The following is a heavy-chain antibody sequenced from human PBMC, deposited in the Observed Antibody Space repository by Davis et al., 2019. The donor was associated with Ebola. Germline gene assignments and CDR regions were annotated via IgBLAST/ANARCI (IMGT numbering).Heavy chain of an antibody. CDR1: GGSISSSSYY. CDR3: ALYCTGGVCSDY. D-gene: IGHD2-8*02. CDR2: IYYSGST. Sequence: SETLSLTCTVSGGSISSSSYYWGWIRQPPGKGLEWIGSIYYSGSTYYNPSLKSRVTISVDTSKNQFSLKLSSVTAADTAVYYCALYCTGGVCSDYWGQGTLVTVSS. V-gene: IGHV4-39*01. J-gene: IGHJ4*02.